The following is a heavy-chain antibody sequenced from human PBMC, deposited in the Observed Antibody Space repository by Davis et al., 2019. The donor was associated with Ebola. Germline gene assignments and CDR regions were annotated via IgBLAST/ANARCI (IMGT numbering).Heavy chain of an antibody. J-gene: IGHJ6*02. CDR1: AGSISSYY. CDR3: ARDSNSYGMDV. CDR2: ISYSGST. Sequence: MPSETLSLTCTVSAGSISSYYWSWIRQPPGKGLEWIGYISYSGSTNYNPSLKSRVTISVDTSKNQFSLKLSSVTAADTAVYYCARDSNSYGMDVWGQGTTVTVSS. V-gene: IGHV4-59*01.